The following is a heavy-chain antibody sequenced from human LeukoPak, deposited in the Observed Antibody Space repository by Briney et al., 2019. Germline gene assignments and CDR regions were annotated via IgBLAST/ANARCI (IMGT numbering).Heavy chain of an antibody. V-gene: IGHV3-21*01. CDR3: AREIAVAGTGVYYFDY. J-gene: IGHJ4*02. CDR2: ISSSSSYI. CDR1: GFTFSSYS. Sequence: GGSLRLSCAASGFTFSSYSMNWVRQAPGKGLEWVSSISSSSSYIYYADSVKGRFTISRDNAKNSLYLQMNSLRAEDTAVYYCAREIAVAGTGVYYFDYWGQGTLVTVSS. D-gene: IGHD6-19*01.